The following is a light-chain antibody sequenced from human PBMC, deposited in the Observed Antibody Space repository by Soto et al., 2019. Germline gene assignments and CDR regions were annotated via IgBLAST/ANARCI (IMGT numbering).Light chain of an antibody. V-gene: IGLV2-18*02. CDR1: SSDVGSFNR. CDR3: NSYTSSSTYV. J-gene: IGLJ1*01. Sequence: QSVLTQPPSVSGSPGQSVAISCTGTSSDVGSFNRVSWYQQPPGTAPKLLIYEVSNRPSGVPDRFSGSKSGNTASLTISGLQAEDEADYYRNSYTSSSTYVFGTGTKVTVL. CDR2: EVS.